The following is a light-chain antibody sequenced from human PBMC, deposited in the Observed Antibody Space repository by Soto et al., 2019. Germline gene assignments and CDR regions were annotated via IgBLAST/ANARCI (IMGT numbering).Light chain of an antibody. CDR3: QQYYATPLT. V-gene: IGKV4-1*01. Sequence: DIVMTQSPDSLAVSLGERATINCKSSQSVLSSSDRRNYLAWYQQKPGQPPKLLISWASARESGVPDRFSGSGSGTDFTLPISSLEAEDVAFYSCQQYYATPLTFGQGTKLEI. CDR2: WAS. J-gene: IGKJ2*01. CDR1: QSVLSSSDRRNY.